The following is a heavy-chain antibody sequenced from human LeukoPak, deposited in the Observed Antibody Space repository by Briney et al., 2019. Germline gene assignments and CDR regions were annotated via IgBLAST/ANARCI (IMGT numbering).Heavy chain of an antibody. D-gene: IGHD5-12*01. CDR1: GYTFTGYY. Sequence: ASVKVSCKASGYTFTGYYMHWVRQAPGQGLEWMGWINPNSGGTNYAQKFQGRVTMTRDTSISTAYMELSRLRSDDTAVYYCARGATIPFSSYGMDVWGQGTTVTVSS. V-gene: IGHV1-2*02. CDR3: ARGATIPFSSYGMDV. J-gene: IGHJ6*02. CDR2: INPNSGGT.